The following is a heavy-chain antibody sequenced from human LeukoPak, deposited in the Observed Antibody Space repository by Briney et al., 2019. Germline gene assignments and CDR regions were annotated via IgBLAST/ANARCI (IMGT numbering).Heavy chain of an antibody. Sequence: PGGSLRLSCAASGFTFTSYWIGWVRQMPGKGLEWMGIIYPGDSDTRYSPSFQGQVTISADKSISTAYLQWSSLKASDTAMYYCARLQGRFIDYWGQGTLVTVSS. J-gene: IGHJ4*02. CDR3: ARLQGRFIDY. CDR2: IYPGDSDT. CDR1: GFTFTSYW. D-gene: IGHD3-16*01. V-gene: IGHV5-51*01.